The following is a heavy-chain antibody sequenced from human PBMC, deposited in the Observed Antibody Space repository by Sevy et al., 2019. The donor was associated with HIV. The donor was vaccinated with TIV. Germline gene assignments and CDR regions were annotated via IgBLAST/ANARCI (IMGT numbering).Heavy chain of an antibody. D-gene: IGHD4-17*01. CDR1: GFTFSSYW. CDR3: ARAYAHYGDSIGFYYGMDV. V-gene: IGHV3-74*01. J-gene: IGHJ6*02. Sequence: GGSLRLSCAASGFTFSSYWMHWVRQAPGKGLLWVSLINGDGGSANYANSVKGRLIISRDNAKNKPYLQMNSLRAEDTAMYYCARAYAHYGDSIGFYYGMDVWGQGITVTVSS. CDR2: INGDGGSA.